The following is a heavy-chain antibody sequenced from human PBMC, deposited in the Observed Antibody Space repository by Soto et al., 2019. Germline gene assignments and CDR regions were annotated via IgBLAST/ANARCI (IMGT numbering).Heavy chain of an antibody. D-gene: IGHD3-16*02. J-gene: IGHJ6*02. CDR2: ISGSGGST. V-gene: IGHV3-23*01. Sequence: GGSLRLSCAASGFTFSSYAMSWVRQAPGKGLEWVSAISGSGGSTYYADSVKGRFTISRDNSKNTLYLQMNSLRAEDTAVYCCAKDLDGFVRYRFYHYYGMDFWGQGSSVTVSS. CDR1: GFTFSSYA. CDR3: AKDLDGFVRYRFYHYYGMDF.